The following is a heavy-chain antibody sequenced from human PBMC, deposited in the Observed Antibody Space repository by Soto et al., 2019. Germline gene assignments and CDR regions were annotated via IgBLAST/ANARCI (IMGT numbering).Heavy chain of an antibody. J-gene: IGHJ4*02. CDR1: GGSISSYY. CDR3: AGSLGELSLPYYFDY. D-gene: IGHD3-16*02. CDR2: IYYSGST. V-gene: IGHV4-59*01. Sequence: SETLSLTCTVSGGSISSYYWSWIRQPPGKGLEWIGYIYYSGSTNYNPSLKSRVTISVDTSKNQFSLKLSSVTAADTAVYYCAGSLGELSLPYYFDYWGQGTLVTVSS.